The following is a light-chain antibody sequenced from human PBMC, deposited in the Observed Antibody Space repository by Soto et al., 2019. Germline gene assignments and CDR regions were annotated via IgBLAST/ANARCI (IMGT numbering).Light chain of an antibody. CDR2: RNG. J-gene: IGLJ1*01. CDR1: ASTIGRNY. Sequence: QSALTQSPSASGTPGQRVTISCSGSASTIGRNYVYWYQQLPGTAPKLLIYRNGQRPSGVPDRFSGSKSGTSASLAVSGLRSEDEADYYCAAWDDSLSGLYVFGAGTKVTVL. V-gene: IGLV1-47*01. CDR3: AAWDDSLSGLYV.